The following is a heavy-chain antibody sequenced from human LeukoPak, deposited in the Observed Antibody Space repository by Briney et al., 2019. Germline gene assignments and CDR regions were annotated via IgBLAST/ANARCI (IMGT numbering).Heavy chain of an antibody. CDR1: GFTFSSYS. CDR2: ISSRSSYI. CDR3: ARGKEPVAGSLSHFDY. D-gene: IGHD6-19*01. J-gene: IGHJ4*02. V-gene: IGHV3-21*01. Sequence: PGGSLRLSCAASGFTFSSYSMNWVRQAPGKGLEWVSSISSRSSYIDYADSLRGRFTISRDNAKNSLYLQMNSLRAEDTAVYYCARGKEPVAGSLSHFDYWGQGTLVTVSS.